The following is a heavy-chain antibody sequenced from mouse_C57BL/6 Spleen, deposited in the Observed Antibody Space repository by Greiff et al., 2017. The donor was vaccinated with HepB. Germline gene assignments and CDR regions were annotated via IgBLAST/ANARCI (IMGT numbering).Heavy chain of an antibody. V-gene: IGHV1-64*01. Sequence: QVQLQQPGAELVKPGASVKLSCKASGYTFTSYWMHWVKQRPGQGLEWIGMIHPNSGSTNYNEKFKSKATLTVDKSSSTAYMQLSSLTSEDSAVYYCASYDGYGAYWGQGTLVTVSA. CDR3: ASYDGYGAY. CDR1: GYTFTSYW. CDR2: IHPNSGST. D-gene: IGHD2-3*01. J-gene: IGHJ3*01.